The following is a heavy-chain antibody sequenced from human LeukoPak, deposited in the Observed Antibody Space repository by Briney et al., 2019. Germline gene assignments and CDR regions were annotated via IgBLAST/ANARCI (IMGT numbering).Heavy chain of an antibody. CDR2: FDPEDGET. CDR1: GYTLTELS. J-gene: IGHJ4*02. CDR3: ATDYFLGITIFGVAV. Sequence: GASVKVSCKVSGYTLTELSMHWVRQAPGKGLEWMGGFDPEDGETIYAQKFQGRVTMTEDTSTDTAYMELSSLRSEDTAVYYCATDYFLGITIFGVAVWGQGTLVTVSS. V-gene: IGHV1-24*01. D-gene: IGHD3-3*01.